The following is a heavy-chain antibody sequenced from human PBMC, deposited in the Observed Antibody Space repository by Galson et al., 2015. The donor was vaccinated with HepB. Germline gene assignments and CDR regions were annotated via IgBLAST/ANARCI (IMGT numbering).Heavy chain of an antibody. Sequence: SLRLSCAASGFTFSSYSMNWVRQAPGKGLEWVSSISSSSSYIYYADSVKGRFTISRDNSKNTLYLQMNSLRAEDTAVYYCARAAVAAAGRRSYFDYWGQGTLVTVSS. CDR1: GFTFSSYS. J-gene: IGHJ4*02. CDR2: ISSSSSYI. CDR3: ARAAVAAAGRRSYFDY. V-gene: IGHV3-21*01. D-gene: IGHD6-13*01.